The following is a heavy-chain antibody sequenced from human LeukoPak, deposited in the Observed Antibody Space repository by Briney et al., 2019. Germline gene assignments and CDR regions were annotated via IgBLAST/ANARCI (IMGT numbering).Heavy chain of an antibody. CDR2: INHSGST. CDR3: ARWSHDVQGPSRVGMREYYYYGMDV. V-gene: IGHV4-34*01. D-gene: IGHD1-26*01. J-gene: IGHJ6*02. Sequence: SETLSLTCAVYGGSFSGYYWSWIRQPPGKGLEWIGEINHSGSTNYNPSLKSRVTMSVDTSKNQFSLKLSSVTAADTAVYYCARWSHDVQGPSRVGMREYYYYGMDVWGQGTTVTVSS. CDR1: GGSFSGYY.